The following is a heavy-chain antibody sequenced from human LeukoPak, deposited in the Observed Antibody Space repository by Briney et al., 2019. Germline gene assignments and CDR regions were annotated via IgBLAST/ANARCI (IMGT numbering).Heavy chain of an antibody. V-gene: IGHV3-30*18. Sequence: SGGSLRLSCAASGFTFSSYGMHWVRQAPGKGLEWVAVISYDGSNKYYADSVKGRFTISRDNSKNTLYLQMNSLRAEDTAVYYCAKDKRAIAVAAPEDYWGQGTLVTVSS. CDR1: GFTFSSYG. J-gene: IGHJ4*02. CDR3: AKDKRAIAVAAPEDY. D-gene: IGHD6-19*01. CDR2: ISYDGSNK.